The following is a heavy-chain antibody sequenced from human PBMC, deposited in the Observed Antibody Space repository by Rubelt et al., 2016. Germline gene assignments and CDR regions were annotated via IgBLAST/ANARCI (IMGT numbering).Heavy chain of an antibody. CDR1: GYSFTSYW. Sequence: EVLLVQSGAEVKKPGESLRISCKGSGYSFTSYWISWVRQMPGKGLEWMGIIYPGDSDTRYSPSFQGPVTISADKSISTAYLQWSSLKASDTAMYYCARDRGGYCSGGSCDAFDIWGQGTMVTVSS. CDR2: IYPGDSDT. CDR3: ARDRGGYCSGGSCDAFDI. D-gene: IGHD2-15*01. V-gene: IGHV5-51*01. J-gene: IGHJ3*02.